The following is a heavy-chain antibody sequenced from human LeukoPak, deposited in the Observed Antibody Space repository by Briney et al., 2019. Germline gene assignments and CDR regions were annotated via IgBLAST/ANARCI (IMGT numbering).Heavy chain of an antibody. V-gene: IGHV1-69*06. D-gene: IGHD6-19*01. Sequence: GASVKVSCKASGGTFSSYAISWVRQAPGQGLEWMWRIIPIFGTANYAQKFQGRVTITADKSTSTAYMELTSLRSEDTAVYYCARDICSGCPRAYNWFDPWGQGTLVTVSS. CDR1: GGTFSSYA. CDR2: IIPIFGTA. CDR3: ARDICSGCPRAYNWFDP. J-gene: IGHJ5*02.